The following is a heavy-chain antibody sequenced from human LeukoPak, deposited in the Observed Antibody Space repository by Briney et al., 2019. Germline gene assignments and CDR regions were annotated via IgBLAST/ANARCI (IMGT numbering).Heavy chain of an antibody. V-gene: IGHV4-31*03. D-gene: IGHD2-2*02. CDR1: GGSISSGGYY. CDR2: ICYSGST. CDR3: ARDGVWRDCSSTSCYTVALGIDI. J-gene: IGHJ3*02. Sequence: PSQTLSLTCTVSGGSISSGGYYWSWIRQHPGKGLEWIGYICYSGSTYYNPSLKSRVTISVDTSKNQFSLKLSSVTAADTAVYYCARDGVWRDCSSTSCYTVALGIDIWGQGTMVTVSS.